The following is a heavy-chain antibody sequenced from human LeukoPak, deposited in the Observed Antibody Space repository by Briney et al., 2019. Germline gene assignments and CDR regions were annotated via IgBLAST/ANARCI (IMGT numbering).Heavy chain of an antibody. Sequence: SETLSLTCTVSGGSISSYYWSWIRQPPGRGLEWIGYIYYSGSTNYNPSLKSRVTISVDTSKNQFSLKLSSVTAADTAVYYCARAGIAVAFDYWGQGTLVTVSS. CDR1: GGSISSYY. CDR2: IYYSGST. CDR3: ARAGIAVAFDY. D-gene: IGHD6-19*01. J-gene: IGHJ4*02. V-gene: IGHV4-59*01.